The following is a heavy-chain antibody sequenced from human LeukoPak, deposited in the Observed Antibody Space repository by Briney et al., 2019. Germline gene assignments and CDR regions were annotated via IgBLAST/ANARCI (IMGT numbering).Heavy chain of an antibody. CDR1: GYTFTSYA. D-gene: IGHD2-15*01. CDR2: INAGSGNT. V-gene: IGHV1-3*01. CDR3: ARDSGEYYFDY. Sequence: GASVKVSCKASGYTFTSYAMRWVRQAPGQRLEWMGWINAGSGNTKYSQNFQGRVTISRDTSASTAYMELSSLTSEDTAVYYCARDSGEYYFDYWGQGTLVTVSS. J-gene: IGHJ4*02.